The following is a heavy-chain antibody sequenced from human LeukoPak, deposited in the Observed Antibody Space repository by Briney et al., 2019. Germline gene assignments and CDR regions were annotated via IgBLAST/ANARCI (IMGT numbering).Heavy chain of an antibody. CDR3: ARDYSSSPPRTFDY. CDR2: ISPNSGGT. Sequence: ASVKVSCKASGYTFTAYYIHWVRQAPGQGLEWTGWISPNSGGTNYAPKFQGRVTMTRDTSISTAYMELSSLRSDDTAVYYCARDYSSSPPRTFDYWGRGTLATVSS. J-gene: IGHJ4*02. CDR1: GYTFTAYY. V-gene: IGHV1-2*02. D-gene: IGHD6-6*01.